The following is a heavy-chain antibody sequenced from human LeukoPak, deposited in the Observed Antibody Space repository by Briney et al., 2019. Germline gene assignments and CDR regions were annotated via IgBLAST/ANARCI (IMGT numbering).Heavy chain of an antibody. Sequence: GGSLRLSCVASGFIFSSHAMHWVRQAPGKGLEWVAVISYDGSNKYYADSVKGRFTISRDNSKNTLYLQMNSLRAEDTAVYYCARDRATVTYFDYWGQGTLVTVSS. CDR2: ISYDGSNK. J-gene: IGHJ4*02. CDR3: ARDRATVTYFDY. CDR1: GFIFSSHA. D-gene: IGHD4-17*01. V-gene: IGHV3-30-3*01.